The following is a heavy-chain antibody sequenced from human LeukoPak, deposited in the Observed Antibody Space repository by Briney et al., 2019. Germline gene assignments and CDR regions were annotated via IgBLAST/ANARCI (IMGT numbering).Heavy chain of an antibody. CDR3: ARGGYSYGSFDY. V-gene: IGHV4-4*07. CDR1: GGPISSYY. Sequence: SETLSLTCTVSGGPISSYYWSWIRQPAGKGLEWIGRIYTSGRTNYNPSLKSRVTMSVDTSKNQFSLKLSSVTAADTAVYYCARGGYSYGSFDYWGQGTLVTVSS. D-gene: IGHD5-18*01. J-gene: IGHJ4*02. CDR2: IYTSGRT.